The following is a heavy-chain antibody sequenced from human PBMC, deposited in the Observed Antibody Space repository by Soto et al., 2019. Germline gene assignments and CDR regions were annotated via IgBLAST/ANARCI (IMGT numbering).Heavy chain of an antibody. D-gene: IGHD3-10*01. V-gene: IGHV3-23*01. J-gene: IGHJ6*02. Sequence: EVQLLASGGGLVQPGGSLRLSCAASGFTFSSYAMSWVRQAPGKGLEWVSAISGSGGSTYYADSVKGRFTISRDNSKNTLYLQMNSLRAEDTAVYYCAKSSGPLTRVTMVRGYYYYYGMDVWGRGTTVTVSS. CDR1: GFTFSSYA. CDR2: ISGSGGST. CDR3: AKSSGPLTRVTMVRGYYYYYGMDV.